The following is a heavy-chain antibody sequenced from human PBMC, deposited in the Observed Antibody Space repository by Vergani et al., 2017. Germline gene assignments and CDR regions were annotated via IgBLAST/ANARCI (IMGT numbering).Heavy chain of an antibody. V-gene: IGHV1-69*18. D-gene: IGHD3-16*02. CDR1: GGTFSSYA. CDR2: IIPIFGTA. J-gene: IGHJ3*02. Sequence: QVQLVQSGAEVKKPGSSVKVSCKASGGTFSSYAISWVRQAPGQGLEWMGRIIPIFGTANYAQKFQGRVTLTADESTSTAYMGLGSLGSEDTAVYYWAGERGITVGGVIVIGDAFDIWGQGTMVTVSS. CDR3: AGERGITVGGVIVIGDAFDI.